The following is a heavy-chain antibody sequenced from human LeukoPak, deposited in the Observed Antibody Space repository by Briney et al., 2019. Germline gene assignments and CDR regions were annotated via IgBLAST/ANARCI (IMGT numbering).Heavy chain of an antibody. V-gene: IGHV4-31*03. J-gene: IGHJ4*02. Sequence: SQTLSLTCTVSGGSISSADNYWSWIPQHPGKGLVWIGHIYYSGSTYSNSSLKSRITISVETSKNQCSLKLSSVTAADTAVYNCARALFNDYYTYFDYWGQGTLVTVSS. CDR1: GGSISSADNY. D-gene: IGHD2-21*02. CDR2: IYYSGST. CDR3: ARALFNDYYTYFDY.